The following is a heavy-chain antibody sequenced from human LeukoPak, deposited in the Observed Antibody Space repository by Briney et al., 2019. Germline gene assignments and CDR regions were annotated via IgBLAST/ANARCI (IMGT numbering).Heavy chain of an antibody. J-gene: IGHJ3*02. Sequence: GRSLRLSCAASGFTFSSYAMHWVRQAPGKGLEWVAVISYDGSNKYYADSVKGRFTISRDNSKNTLYLQMNSLRAEDTAVYYCARVHSGDYYGSGRPTGFDIWGQGTMVTVSS. CDR3: ARVHSGDYYGSGRPTGFDI. V-gene: IGHV3-30-3*01. CDR2: ISYDGSNK. D-gene: IGHD3-10*01. CDR1: GFTFSSYA.